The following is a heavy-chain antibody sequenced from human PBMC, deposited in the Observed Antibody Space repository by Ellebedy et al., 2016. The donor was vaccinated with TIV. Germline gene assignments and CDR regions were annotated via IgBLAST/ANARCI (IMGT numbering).Heavy chain of an antibody. Sequence: PGGSLRLSCAASGFTFSSYSMNWVRQAPGKGLEWVSSIRSRSGYIYYADSVKGRFTISRDNAKNSLYLQMNSVRAEDTAVYLCVREKYGDDHYYGMDVWGQGTTVTVSS. D-gene: IGHD4-17*01. V-gene: IGHV3-21*01. J-gene: IGHJ6*02. CDR2: IRSRSGYI. CDR3: VREKYGDDHYYGMDV. CDR1: GFTFSSYS.